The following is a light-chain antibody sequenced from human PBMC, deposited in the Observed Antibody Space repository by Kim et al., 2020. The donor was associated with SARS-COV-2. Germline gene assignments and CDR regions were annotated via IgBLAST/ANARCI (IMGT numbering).Light chain of an antibody. CDR3: QKYNNVPLT. V-gene: IGKV1-27*01. CDR2: ASS. CDR1: EGTGDY. J-gene: IGKJ4*01. Sequence: APVGDTITITCRASEGTGDYVAWYQQKPGKLPNLLISASSTLRQGVTSRFRGSRSGTHYTLTINSLQPEDVATYYCQKYNNVPLTFGGGTKVDIK.